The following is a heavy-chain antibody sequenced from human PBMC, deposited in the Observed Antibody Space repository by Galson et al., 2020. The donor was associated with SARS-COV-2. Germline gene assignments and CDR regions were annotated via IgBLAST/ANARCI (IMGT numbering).Heavy chain of an antibody. V-gene: IGHV3-9*01. J-gene: IGHJ5*02. CDR1: GFTFDDYA. CDR3: AKDFLDGSGSYYNANPSLGFDP. CDR2: ISWNSGSI. D-gene: IGHD3-10*01. Sequence: GGSLRLSCAASGFTFDDYAMHWVRQAPGKGLEWVSGISWNSGSIGYADSVKGRFTISRDNAKNSLYLQMNSLRAEDTALYYCAKDFLDGSGSYYNANPSLGFDPWGQGTLVTVSS.